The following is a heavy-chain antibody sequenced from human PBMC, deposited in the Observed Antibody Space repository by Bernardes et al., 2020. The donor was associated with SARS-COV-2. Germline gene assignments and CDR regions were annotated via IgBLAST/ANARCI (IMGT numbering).Heavy chain of an antibody. Sequence: SETLSLTCAVYGGSFSSYSWSWIRQSPGKGLEWIGEINHSGRANYNPSLKSRVTFSVDTSKNLFSLKLTSVTAADTAVYYCAREGVEVEPAAPPGYAIDVWGQGTTVTVSS. CDR1: GGSFSSYS. J-gene: IGHJ6*02. CDR3: AREGVEVEPAAPPGYAIDV. V-gene: IGHV4-34*01. CDR2: INHSGRA. D-gene: IGHD2-2*01.